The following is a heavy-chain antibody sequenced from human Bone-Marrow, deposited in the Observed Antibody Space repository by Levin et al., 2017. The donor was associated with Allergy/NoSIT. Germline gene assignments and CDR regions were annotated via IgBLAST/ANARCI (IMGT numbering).Heavy chain of an antibody. CDR1: GASISSTTYY. D-gene: IGHD3-3*02. CDR2: VSSSGRT. V-gene: IGHV4-61*02. CDR3: AGAALGGEGCFAS. J-gene: IGHJ4*02. Sequence: LRLSCTVSGASISSTTYYWSWIRQSAGKGLEWIGRVSSSGRTNYNPSLKNRVAISVATSKQQFSLTLSAGTAADTAVYFCAGAALGGEGCFASWGQGALVTISS.